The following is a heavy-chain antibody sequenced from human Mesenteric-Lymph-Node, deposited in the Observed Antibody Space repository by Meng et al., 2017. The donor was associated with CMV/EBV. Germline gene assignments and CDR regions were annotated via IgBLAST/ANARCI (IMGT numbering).Heavy chain of an antibody. Sequence: IAHYLPWFRQAPGQGLEWMGWISPHNGGTNYAQKFQGRVTMTRDTSISTTYMELSRLRSDDTAVYYCARDRTDYYDSTFYYPNWFDPWGQGTLVTVSS. CDR3: ARDRTDYYDSTFYYPNWFDP. J-gene: IGHJ5*02. CDR2: ISPHNGGT. D-gene: IGHD3-22*01. CDR1: IAHY. V-gene: IGHV1-2*02.